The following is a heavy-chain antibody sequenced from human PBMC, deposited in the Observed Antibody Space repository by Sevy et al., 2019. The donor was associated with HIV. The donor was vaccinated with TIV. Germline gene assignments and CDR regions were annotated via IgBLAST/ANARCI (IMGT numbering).Heavy chain of an antibody. CDR3: ASSDATSRFGYYYFAMDF. CDR2: ISYTSTTI. V-gene: IGHV3-48*02. D-gene: IGHD3-22*01. J-gene: IGHJ6*02. Sequence: GGSLRLSCAVSGFTFNTYNMNRVRQAPRKGLEWVSYISYTSTTIYYADSVRGRFTISRDNAKNTLYLQMNSLRDEDTAVYYCASSDATSRFGYYYFAMDFWGQGTSVTVSS. CDR1: GFTFNTYN.